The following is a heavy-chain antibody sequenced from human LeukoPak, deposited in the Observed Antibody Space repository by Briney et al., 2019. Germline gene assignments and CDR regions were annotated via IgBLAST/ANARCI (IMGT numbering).Heavy chain of an antibody. J-gene: IGHJ3*02. D-gene: IGHD3-22*01. CDR1: GYSISSGYY. CDR3: ARGPYSYDSSGAFDI. CDR2: MYHTGSN. Sequence: LETLSLTCTVSGYSISSGYYWGWIRQPPGKGPEWIGSMYHTGSNYYNPSLKSRVTISVDTSKNQFSLKLSSVTAADTAVYFCARGPYSYDSSGAFDIWGQGTMVTVSS. V-gene: IGHV4-38-2*02.